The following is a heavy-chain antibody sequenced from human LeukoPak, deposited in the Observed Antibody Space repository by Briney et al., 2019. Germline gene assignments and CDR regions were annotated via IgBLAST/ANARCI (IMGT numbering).Heavy chain of an antibody. CDR3: QKIRDDAFDI. V-gene: IGHV4-39*01. J-gene: IGHJ3*02. CDR1: GGSISSSSYY. Sequence: SEALSLTCTVSGGSISSSSYYWGWIRHPPGKGLGWIGSIYYSGSTYYSPSIKSRVNISVDTSKNQFSLKLSSVTAADTAVYYCQKIRDDAFDIWGQGTMVTVSS. CDR2: IYYSGST. D-gene: IGHD4-17*01.